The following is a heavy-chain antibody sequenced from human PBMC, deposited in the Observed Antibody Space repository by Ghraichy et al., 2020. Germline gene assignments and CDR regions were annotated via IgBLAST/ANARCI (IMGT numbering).Heavy chain of an antibody. CDR1: GFTFSSYS. J-gene: IGHJ6*02. D-gene: IGHD3-10*01. CDR3: ARVYYYPAMFQPYYYYYGLDV. CDR2: ISSSSSYI. V-gene: IGHV3-21*01. Sequence: GGSLRLSCAASGFTFSSYSMNWVRQAPGKGLEWVSSISSSSSYIYYADSVKGRFTISRDNAKNSLYLQMSSLRAEDTAVYYCARVYYYPAMFQPYYYYYGLDVWGQGTTVTVSS.